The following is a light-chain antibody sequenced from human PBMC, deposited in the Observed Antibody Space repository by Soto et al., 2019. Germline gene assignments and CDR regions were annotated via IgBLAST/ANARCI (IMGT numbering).Light chain of an antibody. CDR3: SSYADSNNYA. Sequence: QSALTQPPSASGSPGQSVTISCTGTSSDVGDYNYVSWYQQHPGKAPKLMIYEVNKRPSGVPDRLSGSKSGNTASLTVSGLQAEDEADYYCSSYADSNNYAFGSGTKLTVL. J-gene: IGLJ1*01. CDR1: SSDVGDYNY. CDR2: EVN. V-gene: IGLV2-8*01.